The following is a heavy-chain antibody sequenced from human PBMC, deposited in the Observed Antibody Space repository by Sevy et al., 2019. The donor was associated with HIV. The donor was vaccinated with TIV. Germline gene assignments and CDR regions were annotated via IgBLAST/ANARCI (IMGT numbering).Heavy chain of an antibody. J-gene: IGHJ4*02. CDR1: GYTFTSYD. Sequence: ASVKVFCKASGYTFTSYDIDWVRQATGQGLEWMGWMNPNSGNTGYAQKFQGRVTMTRNTSISTAYMELSSLRSEDTAVYYCARGSDCSSTSCSRRGMNCSGGSCYSNYLDYRGQGTLVTVSS. CDR3: ARGSDCSSTSCSRRGMNCSGGSCYSNYLDY. V-gene: IGHV1-8*01. CDR2: MNPNSGNT. D-gene: IGHD2-15*01.